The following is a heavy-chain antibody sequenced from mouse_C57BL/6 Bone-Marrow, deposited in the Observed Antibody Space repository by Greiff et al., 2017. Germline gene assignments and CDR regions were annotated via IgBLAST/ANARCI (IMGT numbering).Heavy chain of an antibody. CDR1: GYTFTSYW. CDR3: ARSGITTGRPYYYAMDY. D-gene: IGHD2-4*01. V-gene: IGHV1-64*01. CDR2: IHPNSGST. Sequence: QVQLQQPGAELVKPGASVKLSCKASGYTFTSYWMHWVKQRPGQGLEWIGMIHPNSGSTNYNEKFKSKATLTVDKSSSTAYMQLSSLTSEDSAVYYCARSGITTGRPYYYAMDYWGQGTSVTVSS. J-gene: IGHJ4*01.